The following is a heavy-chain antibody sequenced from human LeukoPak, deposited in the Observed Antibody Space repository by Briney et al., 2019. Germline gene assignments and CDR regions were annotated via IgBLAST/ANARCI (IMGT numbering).Heavy chain of an antibody. CDR3: AKNPKAVTISGVPSQGY. D-gene: IGHD3-3*01. J-gene: IGHJ4*02. CDR2: FYSGGST. V-gene: IGHV3-66*01. Sequence: GFLRLSCAASGFTVSSNYMSWVRQAPGEGLGWGSGFYSGGSTYYADSVKGRFTISRDNSKNTLYLQMSALKTEDTAVYYCAKNPKAVTISGVPSQGYWGQGTLVTVSS. CDR1: GFTVSSNY.